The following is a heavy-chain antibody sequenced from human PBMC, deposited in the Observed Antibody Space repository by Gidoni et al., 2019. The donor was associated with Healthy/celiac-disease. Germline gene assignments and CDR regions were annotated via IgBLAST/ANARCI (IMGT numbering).Heavy chain of an antibody. V-gene: IGHV1-3*01. J-gene: IGHJ5*02. Sequence: QVQLVQSGAEVKKPGASVKVSCQASGYTFTSYAMHWVRQAPGQRLEWMGWINAGNGNTKYSQKFQGRVTITRDTSASTAYMELSSLRSEDTAVYYCARDPDYYDSSGRLAWFDPWGQGTLVTVSS. CDR1: GYTFTSYA. CDR2: INAGNGNT. CDR3: ARDPDYYDSSGRLAWFDP. D-gene: IGHD3-22*01.